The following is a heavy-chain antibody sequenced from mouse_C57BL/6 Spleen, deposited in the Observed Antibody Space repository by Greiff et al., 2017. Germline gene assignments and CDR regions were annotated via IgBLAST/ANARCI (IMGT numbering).Heavy chain of an antibody. CDR1: GYTFTSYW. CDR2: IYPGSGST. V-gene: IGHV1-55*01. Sequence: QVQLKQPGAELVKPGASVKMSCKASGYTFTSYWITWVKQRPGQGLEWIGDIYPGSGSTNYNEKFKSKDTLTVDTSSSTAYMQLSSLTSEDSAVYYCARRGDYGYAMDYWGQGTSVTVSS. CDR3: ARRGDYGYAMDY. D-gene: IGHD2-4*01. J-gene: IGHJ4*01.